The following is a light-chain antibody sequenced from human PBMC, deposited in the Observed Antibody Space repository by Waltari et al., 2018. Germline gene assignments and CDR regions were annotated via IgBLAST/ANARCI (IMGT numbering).Light chain of an antibody. CDR2: AVT. V-gene: IGLV2-14*03. J-gene: IGLJ2*01. CDR1: SSDVGGYNF. CDR3: MSYTSSHTII. Sequence: QSALTQPASVSGSPGQSITISCTGTSSDVGGYNFVSWYQKQPGKAPKLMIFAVTYRPSGISPRFSGSKSGNTASLTISVLQADDDADYFCMSYTSSHTIIFGGGTKLTVL.